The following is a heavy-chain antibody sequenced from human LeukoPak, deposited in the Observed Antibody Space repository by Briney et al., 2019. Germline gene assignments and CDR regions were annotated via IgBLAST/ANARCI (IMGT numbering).Heavy chain of an antibody. Sequence: KPSETLSLTCAVYGGSFSGYYWSWIRQPPGKGLEWIGEINHSGSTNYNPSLKSRVTISVDTSKNQFSLKLSSVTAADTAVYYCARGSRDVVSQYYYYYMDVCGKGTTVTVSS. J-gene: IGHJ6*03. CDR2: INHSGST. D-gene: IGHD2-8*02. V-gene: IGHV4-34*01. CDR1: GGSFSGYY. CDR3: ARGSRDVVSQYYYYYMDV.